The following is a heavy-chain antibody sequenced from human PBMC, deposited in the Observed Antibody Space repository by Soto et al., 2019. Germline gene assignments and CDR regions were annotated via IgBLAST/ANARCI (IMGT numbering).Heavy chain of an antibody. CDR2: VHISGHS. V-gene: IGHV4-4*02. D-gene: IGHD1-1*01. Sequence: SETLSLTCTLSGGSVRAPDWWNWVRQSPDKGLEWIAEVHISGHSNYNPSLRSRVSVSIDSSKNQFYLNLNSVTAADTAIYYCARVRQGCSANNCYFDPWGQGTQVTVPQ. CDR1: GGSVRAPDW. J-gene: IGHJ5*01. CDR3: ARVRQGCSANNCYFDP.